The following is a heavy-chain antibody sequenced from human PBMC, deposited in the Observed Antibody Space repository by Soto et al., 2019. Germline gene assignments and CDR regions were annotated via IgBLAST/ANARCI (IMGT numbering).Heavy chain of an antibody. CDR3: AHSPPILGYSSRYFDY. CDR2: IYWDDDK. Sequence: QITLKESGPTLVKPTQTLTLTCTFSGFSLSTSGVGVGWIRQPPGKALEWLALIYWDDDKRYSPSLKSRLTITKDTSKNQVVLTMPTMDPVDTATYYCAHSPPILGYSSRYFDYWGQGTLVTVSS. CDR1: GFSLSTSGVG. J-gene: IGHJ4*02. V-gene: IGHV2-5*02. D-gene: IGHD6-13*01.